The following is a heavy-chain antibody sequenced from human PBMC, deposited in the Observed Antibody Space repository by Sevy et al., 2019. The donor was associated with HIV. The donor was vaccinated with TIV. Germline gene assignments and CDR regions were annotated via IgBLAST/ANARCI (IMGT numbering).Heavy chain of an antibody. CDR2: ISSSSSYT. CDR3: ARSLRGYSGSYYFDY. D-gene: IGHD1-26*01. J-gene: IGHJ4*02. CDR1: GFTFSDYY. V-gene: IGHV3-11*06. Sequence: GGSPRLSCAASGFTFSDYYMSWIRQAPGKGLEWVSYISSSSSYTNYADSVKGRFTISRDNAKNSLYLQMNSLRAEDTAVYYCARSLRGYSGSYYFDYWGQGTLVTVSS.